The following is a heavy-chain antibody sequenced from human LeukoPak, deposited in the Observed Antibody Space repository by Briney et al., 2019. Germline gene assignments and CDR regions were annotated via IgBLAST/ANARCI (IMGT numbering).Heavy chain of an antibody. CDR2: ISAYNGNT. D-gene: IGHD6-19*01. J-gene: IGHJ6*02. Sequence: GASVKVSCKASGCTFTSYVISWVRQAPGQGLEWMGWISAYNGNTNYAQKLQGRVTMTTDTSTSTAYMELRSLRSDDTAVYYCARTLIAVAGTNYYYYGMDVWGQGTTVTVSS. CDR3: ARTLIAVAGTNYYYYGMDV. V-gene: IGHV1-18*01. CDR1: GCTFTSYV.